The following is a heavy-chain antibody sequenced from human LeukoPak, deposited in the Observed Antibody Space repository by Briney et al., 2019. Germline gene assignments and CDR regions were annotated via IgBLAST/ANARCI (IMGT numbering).Heavy chain of an antibody. CDR3: ARDPNGDYIGAFDM. V-gene: IGHV3-23*01. Sequence: PGGSLRLSCTASGFTFSAYAMMWVRQAPGKGPEWVSAIRGGGGSAFYADSVKGRFTISRDNSKYTLFLQMNNLRAEDTAVYYCARDPNGDYIGAFDMWGPGTMVTVSS. CDR2: IRGGGGSA. CDR1: GFTFSAYA. D-gene: IGHD4-17*01. J-gene: IGHJ3*02.